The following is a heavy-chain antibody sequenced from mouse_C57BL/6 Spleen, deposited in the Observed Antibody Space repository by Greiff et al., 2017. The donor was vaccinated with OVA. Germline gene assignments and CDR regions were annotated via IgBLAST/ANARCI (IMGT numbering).Heavy chain of an antibody. CDR3: ARCYYGSSYSWFAY. CDR2: INPNNGGT. Sequence: EVQLQQSGPELVKPGASVKISCKASGYTFTDYYMNWVKQSHGKSLEWIGDINPNNGGTSYNQKFKGKATLTVDKSSSTAYMELRSLTSEDSAVYYCARCYYGSSYSWFAYWGQGTLVTVSA. V-gene: IGHV1-26*01. CDR1: GYTFTDYY. D-gene: IGHD1-1*01. J-gene: IGHJ3*01.